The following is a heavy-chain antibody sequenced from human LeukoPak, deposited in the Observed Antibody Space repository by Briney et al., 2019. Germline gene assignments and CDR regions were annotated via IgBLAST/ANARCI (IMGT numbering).Heavy chain of an antibody. Sequence: PSETLSLTCTVSGGSISSSSYYWGWIRQPPGKGLEWIGSIYYSGSTYYNPSLKSRVTISVDTSKNQFSLKLSSVTAADTAVYYCARDTGGFYGDYYIDYWGQGTLVTVSS. J-gene: IGHJ4*02. D-gene: IGHD4-17*01. CDR3: ARDTGGFYGDYYIDY. CDR1: GGSISSSSYY. V-gene: IGHV4-39*07. CDR2: IYYSGST.